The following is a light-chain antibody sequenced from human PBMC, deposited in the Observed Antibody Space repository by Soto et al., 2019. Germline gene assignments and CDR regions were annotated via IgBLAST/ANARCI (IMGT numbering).Light chain of an antibody. Sequence: EIVLTQSPGTLSLSPGERATLSCRASQSVSSIYLAWYQQKPGQAPRLLMYGASSRATGIPDRFSGSGSGTDFTLTINRLEPEDFAVYYCQQYGSSPTWTFGQGTKVEIK. CDR2: GAS. J-gene: IGKJ1*01. CDR1: QSVSSIY. V-gene: IGKV3-20*01. CDR3: QQYGSSPTWT.